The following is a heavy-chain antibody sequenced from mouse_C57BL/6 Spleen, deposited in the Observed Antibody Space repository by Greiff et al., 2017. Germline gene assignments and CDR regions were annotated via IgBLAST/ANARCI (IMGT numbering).Heavy chain of an antibody. CDR1: GFTFTDYY. CDR2: IRHKANGYTT. D-gene: IGHD1-1*01. CDR3: ARPSYYGSGYRHAMDD. J-gene: IGHJ4*01. Sequence: EVKLVESGGGFVQPGGSLSLSCAASGFTFTDYYMSWVRQPPGRGLEWLGFIRHKANGYTTEYSASVKGRFTIYRDNSQSILYLHMNALRAQDSATYYCARPSYYGSGYRHAMDDWGQGTSVTVAA. V-gene: IGHV7-3*01.